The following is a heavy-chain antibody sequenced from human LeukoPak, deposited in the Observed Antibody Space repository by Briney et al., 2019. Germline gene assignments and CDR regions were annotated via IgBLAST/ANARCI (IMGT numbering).Heavy chain of an antibody. CDR2: ISHSGST. Sequence: SETLSLICTVFGGSISSSSYFWGWIRQPAGKGLEWIGSISHSGSTYYDPSLKSRITISVDTSKNQFSLKLSSVTAADTAVYYCAREWDYYYYMDVWGKGTTVTVSS. J-gene: IGHJ6*03. CDR1: GGSISSSSYF. V-gene: IGHV4-39*07. CDR3: AREWDYYYYMDV.